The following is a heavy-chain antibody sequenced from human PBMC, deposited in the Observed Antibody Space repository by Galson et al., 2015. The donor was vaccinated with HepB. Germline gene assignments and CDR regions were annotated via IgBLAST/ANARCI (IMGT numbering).Heavy chain of an antibody. CDR1: GFSSSIFW. CDR2: IKQDGREK. D-gene: IGHD1-26*01. CDR3: ARSSGGYCDS. J-gene: IGHJ4*03. Sequence: SLRLSCAGSGFSSSIFWMSWVRQAPGKGLEWVANIKQDGREKYSVGPVKGRFPISRDNAGNSPYLQMNSLRGVDADLYYCARSSGGYCDSWGQGILVSGS. V-gene: IGHV3-7*01.